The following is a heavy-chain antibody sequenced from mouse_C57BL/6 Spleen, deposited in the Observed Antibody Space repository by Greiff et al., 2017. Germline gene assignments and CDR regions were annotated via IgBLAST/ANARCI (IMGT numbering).Heavy chain of an antibody. Sequence: VQLQQPGAELVKPGASVKLSCKASGYTFTSYWMQWVKQRPGQGLEWIGEIDPSDSYTNYNQKFKGKATLTVDTSSSTAYMQLSSLTSEDSAVYYCARATTVVAMYYFDYWGQGTTLTVSS. D-gene: IGHD1-1*01. J-gene: IGHJ2*01. CDR3: ARATTVVAMYYFDY. CDR1: GYTFTSYW. V-gene: IGHV1-50*01. CDR2: IDPSDSYT.